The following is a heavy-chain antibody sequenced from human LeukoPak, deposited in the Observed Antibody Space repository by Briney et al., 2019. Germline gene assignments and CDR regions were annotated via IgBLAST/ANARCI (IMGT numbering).Heavy chain of an antibody. D-gene: IGHD3-10*01. CDR1: GYTFTGYY. V-gene: IGHV1-2*04. CDR3: ARDRSPVGELLGDYYYYYGMDV. Sequence: ASVKVSCKASGYTFTGYYMHWVRQAPGQGLEWMGWINPNSGGTNYAQKFQGWVTMTRDTSISTAYMELSRLRSDDTAVYYCARDRSPVGELLGDYYYYYGMDVWGQGTSVTVSS. CDR2: INPNSGGT. J-gene: IGHJ6*02.